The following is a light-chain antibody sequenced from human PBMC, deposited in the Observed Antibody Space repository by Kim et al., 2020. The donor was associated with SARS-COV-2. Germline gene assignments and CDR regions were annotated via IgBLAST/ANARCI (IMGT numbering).Light chain of an antibody. CDR3: TSYTTSGTLV. CDR2: DVS. Sequence: GQSSTITCSGTNSVVGAYNYVSWYQQHPGKAPKLMIYDVSRRPSGVSNRFSGSKSGNTASLTISVLQAEDEADYYCTSYTTSGTLVFGTGTKVTVL. V-gene: IGLV2-14*03. CDR1: NSVVGAYNY. J-gene: IGLJ1*01.